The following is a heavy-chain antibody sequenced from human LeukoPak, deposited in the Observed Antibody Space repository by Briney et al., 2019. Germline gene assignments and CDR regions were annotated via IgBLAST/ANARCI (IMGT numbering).Heavy chain of an antibody. Sequence: SETLSLTCTVSGDSITRYYWSWIRQPPGKGLEWIGYINNSGGTSYNPSLKSRVTISLDTSKNQFSLKLNSVTTTDTAVYYCASQMSGTSVSYWGQGTLVTVSS. D-gene: IGHD2-2*01. CDR3: ASQMSGTSVSY. CDR2: INNSGGT. CDR1: GDSITRYY. J-gene: IGHJ4*02. V-gene: IGHV4-4*08.